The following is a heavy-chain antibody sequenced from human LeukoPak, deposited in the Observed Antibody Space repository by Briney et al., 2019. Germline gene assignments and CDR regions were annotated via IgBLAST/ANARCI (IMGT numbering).Heavy chain of an antibody. CDR3: TTAGIEIGYYYGMDV. CDR1: GFTFNMHA. V-gene: IGHV3-15*01. J-gene: IGHJ6*02. CDR2: IKSKTDGGTT. D-gene: IGHD3-3*01. Sequence: GRSLRLSCAASGFTFNMHAMHWVRQAPGKGLEWVGRIKSKTDGGTTDYAAPVKGRFTISRDDSKNTLYLQMNSLKTEDTAVYYCTTAGIEIGYYYGMDVWGQGTTVTVSS.